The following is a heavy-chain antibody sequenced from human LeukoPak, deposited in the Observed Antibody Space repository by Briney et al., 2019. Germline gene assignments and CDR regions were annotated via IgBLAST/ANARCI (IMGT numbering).Heavy chain of an antibody. V-gene: IGHV4-4*09. CDR3: AKNRIHPYYYYYMDV. D-gene: IGHD5-18*01. CDR2: IYTSGST. Sequence: SETLSLTCTVSGGSISSYYWRWIRQPPGKGLEWIGYIYTSGSTNYNPSLKSRVTISVDTSKNQFSLKLSSVTAADTAVYYCAKNRIHPYYYYYMDVWGKGTTVTVSS. CDR1: GGSISSYY. J-gene: IGHJ6*03.